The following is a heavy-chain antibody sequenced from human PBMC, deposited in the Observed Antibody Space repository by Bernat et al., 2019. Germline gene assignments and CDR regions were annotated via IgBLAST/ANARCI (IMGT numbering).Heavy chain of an antibody. J-gene: IGHJ6*02. V-gene: IGHV4-39*01. CDR1: GGSISSSSYY. D-gene: IGHD3-3*01. Sequence: QLQLQESGPGLVKPSETLSLTCTVSGGSISSSSYYWGWIRQPPGKGLEWIGSIYYSGSTCYNPSLKSRVTISVDTSKNQFSLKLSSVTATDTAVYYCARQAYYDFWSGYYGDYYYGMDVWGQGTTVTVSS. CDR2: IYYSGST. CDR3: ARQAYYDFWSGYYGDYYYGMDV.